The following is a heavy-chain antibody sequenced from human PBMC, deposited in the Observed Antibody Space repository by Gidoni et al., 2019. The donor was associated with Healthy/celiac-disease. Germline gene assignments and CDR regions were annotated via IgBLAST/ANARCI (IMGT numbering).Heavy chain of an antibody. CDR2: IYYSGST. CDR1: GGSISSGGYY. Sequence: QVQLQESGPGLVKPSQTLSLTCPVSGGSISSGGYYWSWIRQHPGKGLEWIGYIYYSGSTYYNPSLKSRVTISVDTSKNQFSLKLSSVTAADTAVYYCARDLAGYSYGFGYFDLWGRGTLVTVSS. CDR3: ARDLAGYSYGFGYFDL. J-gene: IGHJ2*01. V-gene: IGHV4-31*03. D-gene: IGHD5-18*01.